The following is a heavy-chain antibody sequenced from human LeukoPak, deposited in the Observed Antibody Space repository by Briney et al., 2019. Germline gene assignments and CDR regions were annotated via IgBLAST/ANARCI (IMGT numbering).Heavy chain of an antibody. Sequence: SETLSLTCTVSGGSISSSSYYWGWIRQPPGKGLEWIGSIYYSGSTYYNPSLKSRVTISVDTSKNQFSLKLSSVTAADTAVYYCVRLLGYCSSTSCYNWYFDLWGRGTLVTVSS. V-gene: IGHV4-39*01. CDR1: GGSISSSSYY. CDR2: IYYSGST. CDR3: VRLLGYCSSTSCYNWYFDL. D-gene: IGHD2-2*02. J-gene: IGHJ2*01.